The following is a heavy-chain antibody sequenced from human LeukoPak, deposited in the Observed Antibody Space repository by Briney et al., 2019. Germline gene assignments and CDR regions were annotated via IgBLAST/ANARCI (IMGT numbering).Heavy chain of an antibody. CDR2: ISGSGGST. CDR1: GFTFSSYA. V-gene: IGHV3-23*01. Sequence: PGGSLRLSCAASGFTFSSYAMSWVRQAPGKGLEWVSAISGSGGSTYYADSVKGRFTISRDNSKNTLYLQMNSLRAEDTAVYYCAKESPYYDFWSGYYTGGYYYGMDVWGQGTTVTVSS. J-gene: IGHJ6*02. CDR3: AKESPYYDFWSGYYTGGYYYGMDV. D-gene: IGHD3-3*01.